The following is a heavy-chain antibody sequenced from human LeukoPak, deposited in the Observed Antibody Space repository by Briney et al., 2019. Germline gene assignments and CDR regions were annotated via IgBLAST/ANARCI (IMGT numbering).Heavy chain of an antibody. D-gene: IGHD4-11*01. CDR2: IIPILGIA. J-gene: IGHJ4*02. CDR1: GGTFSSYA. CDR3: ARAVYSNYFDY. Sequence: ASVKVSCKASGGTFSSYAISWVRQAPGQGLEWMGRIIPILGIANYAQKFQGRVTITADKSTSTAYMELSSLRSEDTAVYYCARAVYSNYFDYWGQGTLVTVSS. V-gene: IGHV1-69*04.